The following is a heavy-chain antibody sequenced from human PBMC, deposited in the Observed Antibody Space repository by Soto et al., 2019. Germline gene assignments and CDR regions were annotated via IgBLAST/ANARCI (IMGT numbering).Heavy chain of an antibody. J-gene: IGHJ6*02. V-gene: IGHV4-39*01. Sequence: SETLSLTCTVSGGSITSSSYYWGWIRQPPGKGLEWIGSIYYSGRAYYSPSLESRVTISVDTSKNQFSLKLSSVTAADTAVYYCARLITAAGDYYYYYGMDGSGQGITVTVSS. D-gene: IGHD6-13*01. CDR1: GGSITSSSYY. CDR3: ARLITAAGDYYYYYGMDG. CDR2: IYYSGRA.